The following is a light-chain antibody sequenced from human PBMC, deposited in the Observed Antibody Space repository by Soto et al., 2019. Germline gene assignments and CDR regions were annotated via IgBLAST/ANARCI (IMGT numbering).Light chain of an antibody. CDR2: DVN. V-gene: IGLV2-14*01. CDR1: SSDIGGYKY. Sequence: SALTQPASVSGXXXXXITISCTGTSSDIGGYKYVSWYQQHPGKAPKLMIYDVNNRPSGVSNRFSGSKSGNTASLTISGLQAEDEADYYCSSYRSSSSYVFGTGTKSPS. J-gene: IGLJ1*01. CDR3: SSYRSSSSYV.